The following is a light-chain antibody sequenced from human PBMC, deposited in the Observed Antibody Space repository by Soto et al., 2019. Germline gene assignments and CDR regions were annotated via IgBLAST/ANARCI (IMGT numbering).Light chain of an antibody. CDR1: QSVGTW. Sequence: DIQMTQSPSTLSASVVGRVTITCRSSQSVGTWAAWYQQKPGKAPKLLIYGASNLERGVPSRFSGSGSGTEFTLTITTLQPDDFATYFCQQYNRNTWSFGPGTKVDI. CDR2: GAS. J-gene: IGKJ1*01. CDR3: QQYNRNTWS. V-gene: IGKV1-5*01.